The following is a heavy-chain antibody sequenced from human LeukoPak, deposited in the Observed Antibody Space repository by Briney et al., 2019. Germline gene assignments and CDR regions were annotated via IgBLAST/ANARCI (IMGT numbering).Heavy chain of an antibody. Sequence: GASVKVSCKASGYTFTSYGISWVRPAPGQGLEWMGWISAYNGNTNHAQKLQGRVTMTTDTSTSTAYMELRSLRSEDTAVYYCASFSEISERYFDYWGQGTLVTVSS. CDR3: ASFSEISERYFDY. J-gene: IGHJ4*02. V-gene: IGHV1-18*01. CDR2: ISAYNGNT. CDR1: GYTFTSYG. D-gene: IGHD2/OR15-2a*01.